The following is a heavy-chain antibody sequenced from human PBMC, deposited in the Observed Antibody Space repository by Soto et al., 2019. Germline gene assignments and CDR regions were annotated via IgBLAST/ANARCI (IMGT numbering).Heavy chain of an antibody. D-gene: IGHD3-22*01. Sequence: QVQLQXSXXXXXKXXQTLSXTCTVSGGSISSGDYYWSWIRQPPGKGLEWFGYIYYSGSTYYNPSLKSRVTITVDTSKNQFSLKLSSVTAADTAVYYCARGSYYYDSSGYYXYWGQGTLVTVSS. CDR2: IYYSGST. CDR1: GGSISSGDYY. J-gene: IGHJ4*02. V-gene: IGHV4-30-4*01. CDR3: ARGSYYYDSSGYYXY.